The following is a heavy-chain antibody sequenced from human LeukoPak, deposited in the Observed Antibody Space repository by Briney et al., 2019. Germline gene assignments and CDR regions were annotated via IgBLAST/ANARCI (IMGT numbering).Heavy chain of an antibody. Sequence: PSETLSLTCTVSGGSISSSSYYWGWIRQPPGKGLEWIGGIYYSGSTYYNPSLKSRVTISVDTSKNQFSLKLSSVTAADTAVYYCARGGHILRFLEWKCPYAFDIWGQGTMVTVSS. D-gene: IGHD3-3*01. CDR1: GGSISSSSYY. CDR2: IYYSGST. V-gene: IGHV4-39*01. J-gene: IGHJ3*02. CDR3: ARGGHILRFLEWKCPYAFDI.